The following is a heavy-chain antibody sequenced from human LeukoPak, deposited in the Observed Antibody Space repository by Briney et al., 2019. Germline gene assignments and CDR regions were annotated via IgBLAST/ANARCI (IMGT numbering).Heavy chain of an antibody. CDR3: ARLWGQPPTLDC. V-gene: IGHV3-33*08. CDR2: IWYDGSRK. D-gene: IGHD3-16*01. J-gene: IGHJ4*02. Sequence: GGSLRLSCAASGFTFSNYAMSWVRQAPGKGLEWVATIWYDGSRKYYAEHVKDRFTISRDNSRDTLYLQMNRLRVEDTAVYYCARLWGQPPTLDCWGQGTLVTVSS. CDR1: GFTFSNYA.